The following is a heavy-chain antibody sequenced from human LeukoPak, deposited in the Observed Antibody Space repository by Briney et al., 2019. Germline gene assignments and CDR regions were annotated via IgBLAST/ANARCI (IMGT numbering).Heavy chain of an antibody. D-gene: IGHD2-15*01. CDR1: GGSFSGYY. V-gene: IGHV4-34*01. J-gene: IGHJ6*03. CDR3: ATIGREYCSGGSCSYYYYYMDV. Sequence: SETLSLTCAVYGGSFSGYYWSWIRQPPGKGLEWIGEINHSRSTNYNPSLKSRVTISVDTSKNQFSLKLSSVTAADTAVYYCATIGREYCSGGSCSYYYYYMDVWGKGTTVTVSS. CDR2: INHSRST.